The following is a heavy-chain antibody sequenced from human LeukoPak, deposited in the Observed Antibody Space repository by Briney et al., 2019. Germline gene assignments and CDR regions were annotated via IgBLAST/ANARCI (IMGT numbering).Heavy chain of an antibody. V-gene: IGHV3-23*01. CDR2: ISVNGGNT. CDR3: AKDLKFWLN. CDR1: GFTFSSYV. D-gene: IGHD3-16*01. J-gene: IGHJ4*02. Sequence: PGGSLRLSCAASGFTFSSYVMNWVRQAPGKGLEWVSGISVNGGNTYYADSVKGRFTISRDNSKNTLYLQMNSLRAEDTAVCYCAKDLKFWLNWGQGTLVTVSS.